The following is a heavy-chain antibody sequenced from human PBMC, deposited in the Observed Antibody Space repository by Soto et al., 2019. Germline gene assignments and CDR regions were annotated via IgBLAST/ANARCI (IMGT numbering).Heavy chain of an antibody. CDR2: IYPGDSDT. V-gene: IGHV5-51*01. Sequence: GESLKISCKGSGYTFTNYWIGWVRQMPGKGPEWMGIIYPGDSDTKYNPSFQGQVTISADKSITTTYLQWSSLKASDTAIYYCAASIFYYGMDFCGQGTTVTVSS. CDR1: GYTFTNYW. J-gene: IGHJ6*02. CDR3: AASIFYYGMDF.